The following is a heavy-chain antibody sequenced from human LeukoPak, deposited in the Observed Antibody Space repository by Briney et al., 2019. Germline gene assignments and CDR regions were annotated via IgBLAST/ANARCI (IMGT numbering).Heavy chain of an antibody. V-gene: IGHV1-8*01. Sequence: ASVKVSCKASGYTFTSYDINWVRQATGQGLEWMGWMNPNSGNTGCAQKFQGRVTMTRNTSISTAYMELSSLRSEDTAVYYCARGVEAYNWNDETWGANYYYYYMDVWGKGTTVTISS. CDR1: GYTFTSYD. J-gene: IGHJ6*03. D-gene: IGHD1-20*01. CDR2: MNPNSGNT. CDR3: ARGVEAYNWNDETWGANYYYYYMDV.